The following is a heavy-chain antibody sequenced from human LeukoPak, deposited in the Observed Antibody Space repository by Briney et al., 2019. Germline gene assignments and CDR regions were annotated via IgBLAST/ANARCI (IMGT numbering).Heavy chain of an antibody. J-gene: IGHJ4*02. CDR1: GFTFSSYA. CDR3: AKVRIRGWYFDY. D-gene: IGHD6-19*01. CDR2: ISGSGGST. Sequence: GGSLRLSCAASGFTFSSYAMSRVRQAPGKGLEWVSAISGSGGSTYYADSVKGRFTISRDNSKNTLYLQMNSLRAEDTAVYYCAKVRIRGWYFDYWGQGTLVTVSS. V-gene: IGHV3-23*01.